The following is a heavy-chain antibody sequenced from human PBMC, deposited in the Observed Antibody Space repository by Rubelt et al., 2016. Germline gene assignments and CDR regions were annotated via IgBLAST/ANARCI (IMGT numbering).Heavy chain of an antibody. J-gene: IGHJ4*02. CDR1: GFTFSSSA. V-gene: IGHV3-23*01. D-gene: IGHD3-22*01. CDR2: TSSTGVST. Sequence: EVQLLESGGDLVQPGGSLRLSCAASGFTFSSSAMSWVRQAPGKGLEWVSGTSSTGVSTSSADSVKGRLTISRANSKNTRYLQMNSREPEDTAVYYCARDRNYDDSSGFSNFDYWGQGTLVTVSA. CDR3: ARDRNYDDSSGFSNFDY.